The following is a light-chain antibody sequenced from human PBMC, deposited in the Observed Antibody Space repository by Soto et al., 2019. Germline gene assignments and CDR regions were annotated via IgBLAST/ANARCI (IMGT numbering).Light chain of an antibody. CDR1: QSVSSY. J-gene: IGKJ4*01. CDR2: DAS. V-gene: IGKV3-11*01. Sequence: EIVLSQSPATLSLSPGERATVSCRASQSVSSYLAWYQQKPGQAPRLLISDASNRATGIPARFSGSGSGTDFTLTISSLEPEDFAVYYCQHFSSWPLTFGGGTKVEIK. CDR3: QHFSSWPLT.